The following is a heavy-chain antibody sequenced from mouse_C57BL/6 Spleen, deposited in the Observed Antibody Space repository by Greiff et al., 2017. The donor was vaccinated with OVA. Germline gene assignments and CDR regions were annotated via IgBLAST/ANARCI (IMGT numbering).Heavy chain of an antibody. Sequence: EVQLQQSGPELVKPGASVKIPCKASGYTFTDYNMDWVKQSHGKSLEWIGDINPNNGGTIYNQKFKGKATLTVDKSSSTAYMELRSLTSEDTAVYYCARVYYYGSSPGWFAYWGQGTLVTVSA. CDR3: ARVYYYGSSPGWFAY. V-gene: IGHV1-18*01. J-gene: IGHJ3*01. CDR1: GYTFTDYN. CDR2: INPNNGGT. D-gene: IGHD1-1*01.